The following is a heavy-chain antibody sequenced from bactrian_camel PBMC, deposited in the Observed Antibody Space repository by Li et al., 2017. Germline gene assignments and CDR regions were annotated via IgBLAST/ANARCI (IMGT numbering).Heavy chain of an antibody. V-gene: IGHV3S40*01. J-gene: IGHJ4*01. CDR2: IYDGGSST. D-gene: IGHD1*01. CDR1: GYTYATNC. Sequence: VQLVESGGGSVQAGGSLRLACSASGYTYATNCMGWFRQAPGKEREGVAAIYDGGSSTYYADSVRGRFTISRDNAKNIVYLQLNSLQVEDTAMYYCAKSVAGRAYANDRGQVRGQGTQVTVS. CDR3: AKSVAGRAYANDRGQV.